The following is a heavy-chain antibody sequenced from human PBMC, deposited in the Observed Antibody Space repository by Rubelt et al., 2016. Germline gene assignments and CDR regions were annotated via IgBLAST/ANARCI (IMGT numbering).Heavy chain of an antibody. CDR3: IRDRGAVTSEKGDY. CDR2: IRADSSYI. Sequence: GGALVQPGGSLRLSCAASEFSFRTYAMTWVRQAPGKGLEGVSGIRADSSYIDYADSVKGRFTISRDNSKNTLYLQMNSLRAEDTAVHYGIRDRGAVTSEKGDYWGQGTRFTVST. J-gene: IGHJ4*02. V-gene: IGHV3-23*01. CDR1: EFSFRTYA. D-gene: IGHD3-16*01.